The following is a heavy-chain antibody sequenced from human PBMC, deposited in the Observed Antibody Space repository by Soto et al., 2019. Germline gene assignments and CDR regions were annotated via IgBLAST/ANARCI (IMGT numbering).Heavy chain of an antibody. CDR1: GFTFSNYG. J-gene: IGHJ6*02. Sequence: QVQLVESGGGVVQPGGSLRLSCAASGFTFSNYGMHWVRQAPGKGLEWVALMSSDGNNEYYADSVKGRFTISRDNSKNTLYLQMNSLRAEDTAVFYCAKVLSTRFYYYAMDVWGQGTTVTVSS. D-gene: IGHD2-15*01. V-gene: IGHV3-30*18. CDR2: MSSDGNNE. CDR3: AKVLSTRFYYYAMDV.